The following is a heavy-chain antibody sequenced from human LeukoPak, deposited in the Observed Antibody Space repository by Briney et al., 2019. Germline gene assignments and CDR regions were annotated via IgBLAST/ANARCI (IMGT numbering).Heavy chain of an antibody. V-gene: IGHV3-53*01. CDR2: IYSGGST. D-gene: IGHD3-3*01. J-gene: IGHJ6*03. Sequence: GGSLRLSCAASGFTVSSNYMSWVRQAPGKGLEWVSVIYSGGSTYYADSVKGRFTISRDNSKNTLYPQMNSLRAEDTAVYYCARDSLRNYDFWSGYYGPYYMDVWGKGTTVTVSS. CDR1: GFTVSSNY. CDR3: ARDSLRNYDFWSGYYGPYYMDV.